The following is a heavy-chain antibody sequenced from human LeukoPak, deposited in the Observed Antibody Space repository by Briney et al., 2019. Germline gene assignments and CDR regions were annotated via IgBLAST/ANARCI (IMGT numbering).Heavy chain of an antibody. CDR1: GYILRDHY. Sequence: GGSLRLSCAASGYILRDHYMDGVRQAPGKGREWVGRTNNKANSYSTEYAASVKGRFTISRDDSKNSLYLQVNSLKIEDTAVYYCVWTYVHWGQGTLVTVSS. CDR2: TNNKANSYST. CDR3: VWTYVH. D-gene: IGHD3/OR15-3a*01. J-gene: IGHJ4*02. V-gene: IGHV3-72*01.